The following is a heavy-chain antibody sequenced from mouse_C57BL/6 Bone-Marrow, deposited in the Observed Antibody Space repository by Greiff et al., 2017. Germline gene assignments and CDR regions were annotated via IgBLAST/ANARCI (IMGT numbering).Heavy chain of an antibody. V-gene: IGHV1-20*01. D-gene: IGHD1-1*01. J-gene: IGHJ4*01. Sequence: EVQLQQSGPELVKPGDSVKISCKASGYSFTCYFMNWVMQSHGKSLEWIGRINPYNGDTFYNQKFKGKATLTVDKSSSTAHMELRSLTSEDSAVYYCARPLLFYGSSGYAMDYWGQGTSVTVSS. CDR1: GYSFTCYF. CDR3: ARPLLFYGSSGYAMDY. CDR2: INPYNGDT.